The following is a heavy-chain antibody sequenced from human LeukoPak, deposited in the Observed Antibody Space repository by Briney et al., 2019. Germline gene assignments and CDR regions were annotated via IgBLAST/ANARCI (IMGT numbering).Heavy chain of an antibody. Sequence: SETLSLTCTVSGGSISSGGYYWSWIRQPPGKGLEWIGYIYHSGSTYYNPSLKSRVTISVDRSKNQFSLKLSSVTAADTAVYYCAGRAPNLNLFDPWGQGTLVTVSS. V-gene: IGHV4-30-2*01. CDR2: IYHSGST. J-gene: IGHJ5*02. CDR1: GGSISSGGYY. CDR3: AGRAPNLNLFDP.